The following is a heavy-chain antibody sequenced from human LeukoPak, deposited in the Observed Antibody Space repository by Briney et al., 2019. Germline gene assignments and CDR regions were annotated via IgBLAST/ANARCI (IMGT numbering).Heavy chain of an antibody. Sequence: KAGRSLRPACAAYGFILNNAWMSWVRQVPGKGLEWVGRIKSKTDGGTIDFAAPVKGRFTISRDDSRNTLYLQMNSLKTEDTALYYCATRYGSGGLRAAYYYYYYLDVWGKGTTVTVSS. CDR1: GFILNNAW. V-gene: IGHV3-15*01. CDR3: ATRYGSGGLRAAYYYYYYLDV. D-gene: IGHD3-10*01. J-gene: IGHJ6*03. CDR2: IKSKTDGGTI.